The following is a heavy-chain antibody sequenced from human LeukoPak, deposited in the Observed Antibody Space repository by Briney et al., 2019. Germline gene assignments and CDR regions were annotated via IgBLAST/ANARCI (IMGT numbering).Heavy chain of an antibody. CDR1: GFTFSDYY. Sequence: GGSLRLSCAASGFTFSDYYMSWIRQAPGKGLEWVSYISSSGSTIYYADSVKGRFTISRDNAKNSLYLQMNSLRAEDTAVYYCAGEGELGTHYYYGMDVWGQGTTVTVSS. CDR3: AGEGELGTHYYYGMDV. D-gene: IGHD1-26*01. J-gene: IGHJ6*02. V-gene: IGHV3-11*01. CDR2: ISSSGSTI.